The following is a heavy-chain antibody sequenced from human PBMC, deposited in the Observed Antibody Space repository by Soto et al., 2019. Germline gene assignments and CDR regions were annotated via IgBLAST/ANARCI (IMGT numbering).Heavy chain of an antibody. V-gene: IGHV4-30-4*01. D-gene: IGHD3-22*01. CDR1: GGSISSGDYY. CDR2: IYYSGST. J-gene: IGHJ3*02. Sequence: QVQLQESGPGLVKPSQTLSLTCTVSGGSISSGDYYWSWIRQPPGKGLEWIGYIYYSGSTYYNPSLKSRVTISVDTSKNQFSLKLSSVTAADTAVYYCARDYDSSGYGVSAFDIWGQGTMVTVSS. CDR3: ARDYDSSGYGVSAFDI.